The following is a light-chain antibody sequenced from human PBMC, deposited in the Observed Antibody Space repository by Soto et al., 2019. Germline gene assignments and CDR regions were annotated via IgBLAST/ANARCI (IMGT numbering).Light chain of an antibody. CDR2: DTS. V-gene: IGKV1-33*01. CDR1: QDISNH. J-gene: IGKJ2*01. Sequence: DIQMTQSPSSLSASVGGRVTITCQASQDISNHLNWYQQKPGKAPKLLIYDTSNLETGVPSTFSGSGSGRDFTLTITSLQPEDVATYYCQQYDSLPYTFGQGTKLEI. CDR3: QQYDSLPYT.